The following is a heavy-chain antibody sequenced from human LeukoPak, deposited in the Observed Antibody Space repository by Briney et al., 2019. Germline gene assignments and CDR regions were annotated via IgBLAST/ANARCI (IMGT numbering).Heavy chain of an antibody. CDR2: INCNGGST. J-gene: IGHJ4*02. V-gene: IGHV3-20*01. D-gene: IGHD5-18*01. Sequence: GGSLRLSCAASGFTFDDYGMSWVRQAPGKGLEWVSGINCNGGSTGYADSVKGRFTISRDNAKNSLYLQMNSLRAEDTALYHCARRRGGGYSYAYIDYWGQGTLVTVSS. CDR3: ARRRGGGYSYAYIDY. CDR1: GFTFDDYG.